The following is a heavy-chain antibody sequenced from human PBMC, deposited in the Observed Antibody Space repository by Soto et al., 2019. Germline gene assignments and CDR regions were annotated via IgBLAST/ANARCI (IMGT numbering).Heavy chain of an antibody. CDR1: GFTVSSNY. V-gene: IGHV3-66*01. D-gene: IGHD6-13*01. J-gene: IGHJ4*02. CDR2: IYSGGST. CDR3: ARGEPTGYSRTPWVY. Sequence: EVQLVESGGGLVQPGGSLRLSCAASGFTVSSNYMSWVRQAPGKGLEWVSVIYSGGSTYYADSVKGRFTISRDNSKNTLYLQMNSLRAEDTAVYYCARGEPTGYSRTPWVYWGQGTLVTVSS.